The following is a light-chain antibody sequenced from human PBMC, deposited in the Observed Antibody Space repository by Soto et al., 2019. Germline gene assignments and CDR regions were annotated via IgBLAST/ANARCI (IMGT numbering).Light chain of an antibody. CDR3: QQRSNWPPIT. CDR1: QSISRN. V-gene: IGKV3-11*01. Sequence: EIVMTQSPAALSVSPGERATLSCRASQSISRNLAWYQQKPGQAPRLLISDASNRATGIPARFSGSGFGTDFTLTISSLEPEDAAVYYCQQRSNWPPITFGQGTRLEIK. J-gene: IGKJ5*01. CDR2: DAS.